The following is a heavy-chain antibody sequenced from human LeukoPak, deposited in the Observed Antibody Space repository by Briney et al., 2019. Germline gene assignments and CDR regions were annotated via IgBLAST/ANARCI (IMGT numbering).Heavy chain of an antibody. J-gene: IGHJ4*02. D-gene: IGHD6-19*01. CDR3: ALGEVGGRGH. CDR2: ISASGDST. CDR1: GFIFSSFA. V-gene: IGHV3-23*01. Sequence: PGGSLRLSCAASGFIFSSFAMTWVRQAPGKGLEWVSGISASGDSTSYADSVRGRFTISRDNSKNTLYLQMTNLRVEDTAVYFCALGEVGGRGHWGQGTLVTVSS.